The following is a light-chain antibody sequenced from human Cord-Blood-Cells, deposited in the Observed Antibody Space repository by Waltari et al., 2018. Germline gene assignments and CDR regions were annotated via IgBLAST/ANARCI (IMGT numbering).Light chain of an antibody. V-gene: IGKV1-39*01. CDR3: QQSYSTPPYT. CDR1: QSISSH. CDR2: AAS. Sequence: DIHMTQSPSSLSAFVGDRVTITCRASQSISSHLNWYQQKPGKAPKLLIYAASSLQSGIPSRFSGSGSGTDFTLTISSLQPEDFATYYCQQSYSTPPYTFGQGTKLEIK. J-gene: IGKJ2*01.